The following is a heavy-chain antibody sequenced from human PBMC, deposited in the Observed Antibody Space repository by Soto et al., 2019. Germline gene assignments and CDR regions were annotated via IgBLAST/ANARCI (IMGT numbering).Heavy chain of an antibody. CDR2: ISTYNGNT. Sequence: QVQLVQSGAEVKKPGASVKVSCKASGYTFTTYGINWVRQAPGQGLEWMGWISTYNGNTKYSQKLQDRVTMTTDTSTSTDYMELKSLRSDDTAVYYCAGDQKVAETHYDYYSMDVWGTGTTVTVSS. J-gene: IGHJ6*03. CDR3: AGDQKVAETHYDYYSMDV. V-gene: IGHV1-18*01. D-gene: IGHD2-15*01. CDR1: GYTFTTYG.